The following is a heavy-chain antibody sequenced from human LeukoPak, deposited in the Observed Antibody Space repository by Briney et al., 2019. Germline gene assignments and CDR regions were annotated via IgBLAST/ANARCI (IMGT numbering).Heavy chain of an antibody. CDR1: GFSFNNYA. D-gene: IGHD5-12*01. CDR3: AKGGYDYVEVAYFDF. J-gene: IGHJ4*02. Sequence: PGGSLRLSCAASGFSFNNYAMSWVRQAPGKGLEWVSIIIASSGSTFYADSVKGRFTISRDNSKNTLYLQMNSLRVEDTAVYYCAKGGYDYVEVAYFDFWGREPWSPSPQ. CDR2: IIASSGST. V-gene: IGHV3-23*01.